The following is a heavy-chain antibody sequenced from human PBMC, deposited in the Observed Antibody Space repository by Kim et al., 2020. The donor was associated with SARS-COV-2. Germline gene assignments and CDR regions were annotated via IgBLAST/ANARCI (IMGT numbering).Heavy chain of an antibody. Sequence: GGSLRLSCIASGFQFSSHAMNWVRQAPGKGLEWVSVISGSDGSIFYADSVRGRFTISRDNSKNILYLQMDILRAEDTALYYCAKRYRSGWSHFDYWCHGTRLTLPS. D-gene: IGHD6-19*01. CDR3: AKRYRSGWSHFDY. CDR2: ISGSDGSI. V-gene: IGHV3-23*01. CDR1: GFQFSSHA. J-gene: IGHJ4*01.